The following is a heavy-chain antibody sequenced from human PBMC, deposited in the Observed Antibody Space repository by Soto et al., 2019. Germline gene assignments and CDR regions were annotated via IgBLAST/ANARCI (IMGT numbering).Heavy chain of an antibody. CDR3: ARFLDTAMENWFDP. J-gene: IGHJ5*02. CDR1: GGSISSYY. V-gene: IGHV4-59*01. D-gene: IGHD5-18*01. Sequence: KTSETLSLTCTVSGGSISSYYWSWIRQPPGKGLEWIGYIYYSGSTNYNPSLKSRVTISVDTSKNQFSLKLSSVTAADTAVYYCARFLDTAMENWFDPWGQGTLVTVSS. CDR2: IYYSGST.